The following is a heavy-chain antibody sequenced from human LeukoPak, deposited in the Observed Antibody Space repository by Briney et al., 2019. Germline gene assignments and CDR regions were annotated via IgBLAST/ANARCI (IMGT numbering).Heavy chain of an antibody. V-gene: IGHV1-18*01. D-gene: IGHD2-15*01. Sequence: ASVKVSCKASGYTFTSYGINWVRQAPGQGLEWMGWISAYNGNANYAQKLQGRVSMTTDTSTSTAYMELRSLRSDDTAVYYCARGGYCSGGSCNNWFDPWGQGTLVTVSS. CDR3: ARGGYCSGGSCNNWFDP. CDR2: ISAYNGNA. J-gene: IGHJ5*02. CDR1: GYTFTSYG.